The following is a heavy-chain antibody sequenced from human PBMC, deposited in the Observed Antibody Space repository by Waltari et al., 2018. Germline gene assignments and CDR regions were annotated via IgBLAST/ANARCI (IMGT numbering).Heavy chain of an antibody. V-gene: IGHV4-4*07. CDR3: AREDYDILTGVNWFDP. Sequence: QVQLQESGPGLVKPSETLSLTCTVSGGSISSYYWSWIRQPAGKGLEWIGRIYTSGSTNYNPSRKSRVTMSVDTSKNQFSLKLSSVTAADTAVYYCAREDYDILTGVNWFDPWGQGTLVTVSS. CDR2: IYTSGST. D-gene: IGHD3-9*01. CDR1: GGSISSYY. J-gene: IGHJ5*02.